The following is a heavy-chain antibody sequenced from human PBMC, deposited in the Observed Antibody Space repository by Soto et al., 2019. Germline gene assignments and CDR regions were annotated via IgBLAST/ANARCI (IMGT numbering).Heavy chain of an antibody. V-gene: IGHV3-23*01. CDR2: IGGPGTDT. D-gene: IGHD3-16*01. Sequence: EVQLLESGGGLVQPGGSLRLSCAASGFIFRNYAMSWVRQSPGKGLEWVSGIGGPGTDTYYADSVKGRFTVSRDNSKSTLFLQMNSMRVEDTAVYYCAKDRMKENYVWDPFGICGQGSMVTFAS. J-gene: IGHJ3*02. CDR3: AKDRMKENYVWDPFGI. CDR1: GFIFRNYA.